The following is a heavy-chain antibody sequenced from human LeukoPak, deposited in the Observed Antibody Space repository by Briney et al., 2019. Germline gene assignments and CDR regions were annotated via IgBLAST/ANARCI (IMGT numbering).Heavy chain of an antibody. CDR2: ITDTGGNT. CDR3: ARESGYAVGDF. V-gene: IGHV3-23*01. Sequence: GGSLRLSCAGSGFTFSNYAMNWVRQAPGKGLEWVSGITDTGGNTYYADSVKGRFTISRDNSKNTLYLQMNSLRADDTAVYYCARESGYAVGDFWGRGTLVTVSS. CDR1: GFTFSNYA. D-gene: IGHD5-12*01. J-gene: IGHJ4*02.